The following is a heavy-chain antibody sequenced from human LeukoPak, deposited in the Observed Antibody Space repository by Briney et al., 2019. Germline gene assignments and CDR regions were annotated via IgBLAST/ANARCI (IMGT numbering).Heavy chain of an antibody. J-gene: IGHJ4*02. CDR3: ARDSFDY. CDR1: GYTFTSHG. V-gene: IGHV1-18*01. Sequence: ASVKVSCKASGYTFTSHGFSWVRQAPGQGLEWMGWINTYIGNTNYAQKFQGRVTVTTDTSTSTAYMELSRLRSDDTAVYYCARDSFDYWGQGTLVTVSS. CDR2: INTYIGNT.